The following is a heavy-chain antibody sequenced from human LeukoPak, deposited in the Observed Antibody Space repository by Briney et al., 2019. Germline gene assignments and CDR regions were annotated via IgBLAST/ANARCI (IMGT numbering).Heavy chain of an antibody. Sequence: ASVKVSCKASGYTFTTHALSWMRQAPGQGLGWMGWINPKNGNPTYAQDFRGRFVFSLDTSASTAYLQISSLKAEDTAVYYCARTRAPYYYGSGSPDFWGQGTLVTVSS. V-gene: IGHV7-4-1*02. CDR1: GYTFTTHA. CDR2: INPKNGNP. J-gene: IGHJ4*02. D-gene: IGHD3-10*01. CDR3: ARTRAPYYYGSGSPDF.